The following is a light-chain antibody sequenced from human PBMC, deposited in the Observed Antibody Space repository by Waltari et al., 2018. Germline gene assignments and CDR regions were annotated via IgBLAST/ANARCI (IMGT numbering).Light chain of an antibody. Sequence: DIQMNQYQSSLSESVGDRVTITCQASQDISNYLNWYQQKPGKAPKLLIYDASHLETWGPSRFSGSGSGTDFTFTISSLQPEDIATYYCQQYDNPWTFGQGTKVEIK. V-gene: IGKV1-33*01. CDR1: QDISNY. CDR2: DAS. J-gene: IGKJ1*01. CDR3: QQYDNPWT.